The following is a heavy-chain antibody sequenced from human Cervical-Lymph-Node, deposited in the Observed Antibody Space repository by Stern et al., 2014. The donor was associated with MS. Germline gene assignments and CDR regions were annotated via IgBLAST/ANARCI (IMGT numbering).Heavy chain of an antibody. CDR3: ARGTGDNWFDP. V-gene: IGHV1-69*06. CDR1: GGV. CDR2: IIRPVGTA. J-gene: IGHJ5*02. D-gene: IGHD3-10*01. Sequence: VQLVQSGADVKKPGSAVRVSCKASGGVSWLRQAPGQGLEYMGGIIRPVGTAHYAQRFQRRLTNTRDTSTNTTYMELRSLRSDDTAVYYCARGTGDNWFDPWGQGTLVSVSS.